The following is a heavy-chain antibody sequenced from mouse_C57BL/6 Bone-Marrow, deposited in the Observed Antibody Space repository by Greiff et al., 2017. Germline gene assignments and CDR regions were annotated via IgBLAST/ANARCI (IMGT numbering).Heavy chain of an antibody. J-gene: IGHJ4*01. CDR2: ILPGSGST. CDR3: AREGYAMDY. V-gene: IGHV1-9*01. CDR1: GYTFTGYW. Sequence: VKLVESGAELMKPGASVKLSCKATGYTFTGYWIEWVKQRPGHGLEWIGEILPGSGSTNYTEKFKGKATFTADTSSNTAYMQLSSLTTEDSAIYYCAREGYAMDYWGQGTSVTVSS.